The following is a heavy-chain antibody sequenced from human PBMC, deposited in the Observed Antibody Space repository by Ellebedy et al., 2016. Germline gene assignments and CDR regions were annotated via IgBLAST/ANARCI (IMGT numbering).Heavy chain of an antibody. D-gene: IGHD2-15*01. CDR3: AREDSYCSGGICYSSYLQL. Sequence: GESLKISCAASGFTFSSYGMHWVRQAPGKGLQWLAVILYDGSNKYYADSVKGRFTISRDNSKNTLYLQMNSLRAEDTAVYYCAREDSYCSGGICYSSYLQLWGQGTLVTVSS. V-gene: IGHV3-33*05. CDR2: ILYDGSNK. J-gene: IGHJ1*01. CDR1: GFTFSSYG.